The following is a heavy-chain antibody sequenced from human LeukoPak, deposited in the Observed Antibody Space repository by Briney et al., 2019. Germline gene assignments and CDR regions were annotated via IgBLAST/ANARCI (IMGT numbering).Heavy chain of an antibody. D-gene: IGHD2-2*01. Sequence: SETLSLTCTVSGGSISSGSYYWSWIRQPAGKGLEWIGRIYTSGSTNYNPSLKSRVTISLDTSKNQFSLTLSSVTAADTAVYYCARGPYCGSTSCYKENIGYYYFDYWGQGILVTVSS. V-gene: IGHV4-61*02. J-gene: IGHJ4*02. CDR2: IYTSGST. CDR1: GGSISSGSYY. CDR3: ARGPYCGSTSCYKENIGYYYFDY.